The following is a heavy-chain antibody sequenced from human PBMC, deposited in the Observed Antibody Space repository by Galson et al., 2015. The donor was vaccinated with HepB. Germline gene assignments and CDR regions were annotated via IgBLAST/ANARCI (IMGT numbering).Heavy chain of an antibody. Sequence: SVKVSCKASGYTFTTYGIGWVRQAPGQGLEWMGWISANNGDTHYAQRLQGRVTMTTDTATSTAYMELGSLRSDDTAVYYCARDPTNTVTTGWGALDIWGQGTMVTVSS. CDR2: ISANNGDT. CDR1: GYTFTTYG. D-gene: IGHD4-17*01. CDR3: ARDPTNTVTTGWGALDI. J-gene: IGHJ3*02. V-gene: IGHV1-18*04.